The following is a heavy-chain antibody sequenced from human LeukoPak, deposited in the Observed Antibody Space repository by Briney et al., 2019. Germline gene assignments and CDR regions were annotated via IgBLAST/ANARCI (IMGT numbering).Heavy chain of an antibody. CDR3: ATRYCSVGVCYLNY. V-gene: IGHV3-48*02. Sequence: GGSLRLSCAASGFSFSSYGMNWVRQAPGKGLEWVSYISYSTTTIYYADSVEGRFTISRDNVENSLYLQMSSLRDEDTAVYYCATRYCSVGVCYLNYWGQGTQVTVSS. J-gene: IGHJ4*02. CDR2: ISYSTTTI. CDR1: GFSFSSYG. D-gene: IGHD2-8*02.